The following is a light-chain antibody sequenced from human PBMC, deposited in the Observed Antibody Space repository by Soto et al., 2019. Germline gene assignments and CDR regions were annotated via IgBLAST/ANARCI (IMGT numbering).Light chain of an antibody. CDR3: MQGTHWPIT. Sequence: DVVMSQSPISLPVTLGQPASISCRSNQSLVHSDGIAYFSWCQQRPGRSPRRLIYKVSNRDSGVPARFSGSGSGTDFALKISRVEAEDVGVYYCMQGTHWPITFGQGTRLEIK. CDR2: KVS. V-gene: IGKV2-30*02. CDR1: QSLVHSDGIAY. J-gene: IGKJ5*01.